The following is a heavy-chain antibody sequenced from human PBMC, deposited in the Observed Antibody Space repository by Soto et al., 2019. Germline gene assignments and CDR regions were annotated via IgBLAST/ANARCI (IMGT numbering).Heavy chain of an antibody. CDR2: IYYSGST. CDR1: GGSISSYY. V-gene: IGHV4-59*01. J-gene: IGHJ4*02. D-gene: IGHD3-3*01. Sequence: AETLSLTCTVSGGSISSYYWSWIRQPPGKGLEWIGYIYYSGSTNYNPSLKSRVTISVDTSKNQFSLKLSSVTAADTAVYYCARTRIFGVAGFDYWGQGTLVTVSS. CDR3: ARTRIFGVAGFDY.